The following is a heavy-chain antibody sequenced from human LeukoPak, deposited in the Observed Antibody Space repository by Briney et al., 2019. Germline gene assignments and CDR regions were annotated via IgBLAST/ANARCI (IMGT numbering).Heavy chain of an antibody. CDR3: ARATLGIAARGVDY. D-gene: IGHD6-25*01. CDR2: ISSSSSYI. J-gene: IGHJ4*02. V-gene: IGHV3-21*01. CDR1: GFTFSSYS. Sequence: GGSLRLSCAASGFTFSSYSMNWVRQAPGKGLEWVSSISSSSSYIYYADSVKGRFTISRDNAKNSLYLQMNSLRAEDTAVYYCARATLGIAARGVDYWGQGTLVTVSS.